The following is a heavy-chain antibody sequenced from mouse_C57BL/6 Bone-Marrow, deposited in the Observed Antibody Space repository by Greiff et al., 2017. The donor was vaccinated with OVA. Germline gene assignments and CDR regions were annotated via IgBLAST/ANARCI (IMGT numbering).Heavy chain of an antibody. D-gene: IGHD1-1*01. Sequence: EVHLVESGGGLVQPKGSLKLSCAASGFSFNTYAMNWVRQAPGKGLEWVARIRSKSNNYATYYADSVKYRFTISRDDSESMLYLQMNNLKTEDTAKYYCVGRHVFITIGARDYWGQGTSVTVSS. J-gene: IGHJ4*01. CDR2: IRSKSNNYAT. V-gene: IGHV10-1*01. CDR3: VGRHVFITIGARDY. CDR1: GFSFNTYA.